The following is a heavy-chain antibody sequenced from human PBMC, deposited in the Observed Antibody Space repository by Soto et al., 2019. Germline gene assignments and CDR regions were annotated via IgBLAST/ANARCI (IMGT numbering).Heavy chain of an antibody. Sequence: QVQLVESGGGVVQPGRSLRLSCAASGFTFSSYGMHWVRQAPGKGLEWVAVIWYDGSNKYYADSVKGRFTISRDNSKNTLYLQMNSLRAEYTAVYYCARQDYYYYGMDVWGQGTTVTVSS. V-gene: IGHV3-33*01. CDR3: ARQDYYYYGMDV. CDR2: IWYDGSNK. CDR1: GFTFSSYG. J-gene: IGHJ6*02.